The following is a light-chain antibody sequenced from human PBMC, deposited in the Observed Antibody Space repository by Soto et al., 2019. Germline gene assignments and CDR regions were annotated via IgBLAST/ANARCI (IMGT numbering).Light chain of an antibody. J-gene: IGLJ2*01. CDR2: DVS. V-gene: IGLV2-14*01. Sequence: QSALTQPASVSGSPGQSIAISCTGTSSDVGAYNYVSWYQQHPGKAPKLMIYDVSNRPSGVSNRFSGSKSGNTASPTISGLQAEDEADYYCTSFTSASTQVFGGGTKLTVL. CDR1: SSDVGAYNY. CDR3: TSFTSASTQV.